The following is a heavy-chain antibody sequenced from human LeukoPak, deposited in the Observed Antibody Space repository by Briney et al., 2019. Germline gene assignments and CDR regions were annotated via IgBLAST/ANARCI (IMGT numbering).Heavy chain of an antibody. CDR1: GFTFSSYA. J-gene: IGHJ6*03. CDR2: ISSSSATI. V-gene: IGHV3-48*01. D-gene: IGHD6-6*01. Sequence: PGGSLRLSCAASGFTFSSYAMHWVRQAPGKGLEGVSYISSSSATIFYADSVKGRFTISRDNAKNSLYLQMNSLRPEDTAVYFCARDRHVPGLYYYYMDVWGKGTTVTVSS. CDR3: ARDRHVPGLYYYYMDV.